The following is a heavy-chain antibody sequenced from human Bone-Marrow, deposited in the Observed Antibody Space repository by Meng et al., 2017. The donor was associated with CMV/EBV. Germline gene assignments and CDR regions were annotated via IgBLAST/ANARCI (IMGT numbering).Heavy chain of an antibody. J-gene: IGHJ6*02. CDR3: ARDSGIVVVVAANDYYYYGMDV. Sequence: SVKVSCKASGYTFTGYYMHWVRQAPGQGLEWMGWIIPILGIANYAQKFQGRVTITADKSTSTAYMELSSLRSEDTAVYYCARDSGIVVVVAANDYYYYGMDVWGQGTTVTVSS. V-gene: IGHV1-69*10. CDR2: IIPILGIA. CDR1: GYTFTGYY. D-gene: IGHD2-15*01.